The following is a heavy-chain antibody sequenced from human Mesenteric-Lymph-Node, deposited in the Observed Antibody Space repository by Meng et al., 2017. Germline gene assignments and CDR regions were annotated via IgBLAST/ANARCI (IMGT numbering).Heavy chain of an antibody. CDR1: VGAMISGDYF. J-gene: IGHJ5*02. CDR3: ARAEYYNWFDP. D-gene: IGHD1-14*01. Sequence: QVQVQGSGPGLVKPSQTLSLTCTCAVGAMISGDYFWNWIRQPPGKGLECIGYIYYSGNTYYNPSLKSRVTISIDTSKNQFSLKLSSVTAADTAVYYCARAEYYNWFDPWGQGTLVTVSS. V-gene: IGHV4-30-4*01. CDR2: IYYSGNT.